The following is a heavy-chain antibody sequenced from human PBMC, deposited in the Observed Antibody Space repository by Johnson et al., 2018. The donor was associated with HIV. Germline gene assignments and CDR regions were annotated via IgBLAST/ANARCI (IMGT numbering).Heavy chain of an antibody. CDR1: GFTFINYW. J-gene: IGHJ3*02. CDR3: AREQELIGERAFDI. CDR2: MNADGKTT. V-gene: IGHV3-74*01. Sequence: VQLVESGGGVVQPEGSLRLSCAASGFTFINYWMHWVRQAPGKGLVWVSRMNADGKTTTYADSVKGRFTISRDNVKNTLYLQMNSLRAEDTAVYYCAREQELIGERAFDIWGQGTMVTVSS. D-gene: IGHD6-13*01.